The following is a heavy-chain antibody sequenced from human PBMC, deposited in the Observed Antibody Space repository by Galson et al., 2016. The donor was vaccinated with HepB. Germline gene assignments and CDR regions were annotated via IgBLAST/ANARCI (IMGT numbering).Heavy chain of an antibody. CDR3: AKLFGGGYSYGYRYYYDGMDV. CDR2: ISGSGGST. V-gene: IGHV3-23*01. Sequence: LEWVSAISGSGGSTYYADSVHGRLTISRDNSKNTLYLQMSSLRAEDTAVYYCAKLFGGGYSYGYRYYYDGMDVWGQGTTVTVSS. D-gene: IGHD5-18*01. J-gene: IGHJ6*02.